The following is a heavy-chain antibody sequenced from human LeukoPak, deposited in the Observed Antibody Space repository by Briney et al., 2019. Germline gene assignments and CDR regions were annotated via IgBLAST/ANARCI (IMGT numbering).Heavy chain of an antibody. CDR3: ARGLRYFDWLLSASWFDP. D-gene: IGHD3-9*01. CDR1: GGSISSGDYY. J-gene: IGHJ5*02. V-gene: IGHV4-30-4*01. CDR2: IYYSGST. Sequence: PSQTLPLTCTVSGGSISSGDYYWSWIRQPPGKGLEWIGYIYYSGSTYYNPSLKSRVTISVDTSKNQFSLKLSSVTAADTAVYYCARGLRYFDWLLSASWFDPWGQGTLVTVSS.